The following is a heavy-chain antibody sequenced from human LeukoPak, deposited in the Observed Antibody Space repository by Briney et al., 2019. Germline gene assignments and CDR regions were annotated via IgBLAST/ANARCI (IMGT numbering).Heavy chain of an antibody. CDR1: GYTFTSYY. Sequence: ASVKVSFKASGYTFTSYYLHWVRQAPGQGLEWMGLINPSGSSTSNTQKFQGRITMTRDTSTSTAYMELSSLRSEDTAVYYCARGYCYNSNCYGNFDFWGQGTLVTVSS. J-gene: IGHJ4*02. CDR2: INPSGSST. V-gene: IGHV1-46*01. CDR3: ARGYCYNSNCYGNFDF. D-gene: IGHD2-2*01.